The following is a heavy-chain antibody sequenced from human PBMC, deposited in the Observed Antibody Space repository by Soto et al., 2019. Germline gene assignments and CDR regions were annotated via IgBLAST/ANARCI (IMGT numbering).Heavy chain of an antibody. Sequence: QVQLVQSGAEVKKPGASVKVSCKVSGYTLTELSMHWVRQAPGKGLEWMGGFDPEDGETIYAQKFQGRVTMTEDTSTDTAYMELSSLRSEDTAVYYCATVLNKEQWLARRLNWFDPWGQGTLVTVSS. CDR3: ATVLNKEQWLARRLNWFDP. J-gene: IGHJ5*02. CDR2: FDPEDGET. V-gene: IGHV1-24*01. D-gene: IGHD6-19*01. CDR1: GYTLTELS.